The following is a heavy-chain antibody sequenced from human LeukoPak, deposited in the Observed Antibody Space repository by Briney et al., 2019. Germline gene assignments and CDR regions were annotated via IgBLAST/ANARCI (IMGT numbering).Heavy chain of an antibody. Sequence: SETLSLTCAVYGGSFSGYYWSWIRQPPGKGLEWIGEINHSGSTNYNLSLKSRVTISVDTSKNQFSLKLSSVTAADTAVYYCARGGGYDYVWGSYRWTYFDYWGQGTLVTVSS. J-gene: IGHJ4*02. D-gene: IGHD3-16*02. V-gene: IGHV4-34*01. CDR3: ARGGGYDYVWGSYRWTYFDY. CDR1: GGSFSGYY. CDR2: INHSGST.